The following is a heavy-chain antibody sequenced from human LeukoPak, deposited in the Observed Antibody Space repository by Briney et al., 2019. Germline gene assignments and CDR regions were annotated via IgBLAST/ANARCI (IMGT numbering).Heavy chain of an antibody. Sequence: GGSLRLYCAASGFTFSSYWMSWVRQAPGKGLEWVANIKQDGSEKYYVDSVKGRFTISRDNAKNSLYLQMNSLKAEDTAVYYCARELGYCSSTSCHEGMDVWGQGTTVTVSS. J-gene: IGHJ6*02. V-gene: IGHV3-7*01. CDR1: GFTFSSYW. CDR2: IKQDGSEK. CDR3: ARELGYCSSTSCHEGMDV. D-gene: IGHD2-2*01.